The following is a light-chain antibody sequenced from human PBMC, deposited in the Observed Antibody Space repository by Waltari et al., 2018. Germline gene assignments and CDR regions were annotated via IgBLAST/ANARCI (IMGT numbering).Light chain of an antibody. CDR3: QQSYSTPPIT. CDR2: AAS. J-gene: IGKJ3*01. CDR1: QSISSY. Sequence: DIQMTQSPSSLSASVGYRVTITCRASQSISSYLNWDQQKPGKAPKLLIYAASSLQSGVPSRFSGSGSGTDFTRTISSLQPEDFATYYCQQSYSTPPITFGPGTKVDIK. V-gene: IGKV1-39*01.